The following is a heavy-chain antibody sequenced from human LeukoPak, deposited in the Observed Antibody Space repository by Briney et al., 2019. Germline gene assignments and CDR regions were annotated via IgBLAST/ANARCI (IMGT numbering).Heavy chain of an antibody. V-gene: IGHV2-70*04. CDR3: ARLTGGYFSGGDCSNWFDP. D-gene: IGHD2-21*02. J-gene: IGHJ5*02. CDR2: IDWDDDK. CDR1: GFSLSTTGTR. Sequence: SGPTLVKPTQTLILTCTFSGFSLSTTGTRVSWIRQPPGKALEWLARIDWDDDKFYSTSLRTRLTISKDTSKNQVVLTMTNMDPVDTATYFCARLTGGYFSGGDCSNWFDPWGQGTLVTVSS.